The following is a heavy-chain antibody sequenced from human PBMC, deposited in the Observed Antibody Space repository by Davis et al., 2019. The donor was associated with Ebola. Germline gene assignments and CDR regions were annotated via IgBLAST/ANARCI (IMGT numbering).Heavy chain of an antibody. CDR1: GFTFSSYW. V-gene: IGHV3-21*04. D-gene: IGHD3-10*01. Sequence: GESLKISCAASGFTFSSYWMSWVRQAPGKGLEWVSSISSSSSYIYYADSVKGRFTISRDNAKNSLYLQMNSLRAEDTAVYYCARGPHGSGSYSDLYYYYGMDVWGQGTTVTVSS. J-gene: IGHJ6*02. CDR3: ARGPHGSGSYSDLYYYYGMDV. CDR2: ISSSSSYI.